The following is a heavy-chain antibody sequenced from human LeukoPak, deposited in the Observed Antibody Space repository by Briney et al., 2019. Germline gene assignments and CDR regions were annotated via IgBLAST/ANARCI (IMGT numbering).Heavy chain of an antibody. CDR2: INSDGSST. CDR1: GFTFSSNW. CDR3: APNWFDP. V-gene: IGHV3-74*01. J-gene: IGHJ5*02. Sequence: GGSLRLSCAASGFTFSSNWMHWVRQTPGKGLVWVSRINSDGSSTNYADSVKGRFTISRDNAKNTLYLQMNSLRAEDTAVYYCAPNWFDPWGQGTLVTVSP.